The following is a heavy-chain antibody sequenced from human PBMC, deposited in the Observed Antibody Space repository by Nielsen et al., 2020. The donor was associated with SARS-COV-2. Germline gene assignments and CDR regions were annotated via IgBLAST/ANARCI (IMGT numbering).Heavy chain of an antibody. CDR1: GFTFSNFP. D-gene: IGHD3-16*01. V-gene: IGHV3-23*01. CDR2: ISASGIST. CDR3: TQDVRF. J-gene: IGHJ1*01. Sequence: GESLKISCAASGFTFSNFPLSWVRQAPGKGLEWVSAISASGISTYYADSVKGRFAISRDNSKNTLYLQMSSLRSEDTALYYCTQDVRFGGQGTLVTVSS.